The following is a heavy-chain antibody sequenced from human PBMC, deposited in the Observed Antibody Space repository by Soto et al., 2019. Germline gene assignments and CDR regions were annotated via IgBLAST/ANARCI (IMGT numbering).Heavy chain of an antibody. CDR1: GGPIKTGDYY. D-gene: IGHD3-10*01. J-gene: IGHJ4*02. Sequence: PSETLSLTCNVSGGPIKTGDYYWNWIRQPPGKGLEWIGYVFYSGATNYSPSLESRAAISMDTSKNQFSLSLTSVTAADTAVYYCARAGFSYGHLLFWGQGIRVTVSS. V-gene: IGHV4-30-4*01. CDR3: ARAGFSYGHLLF. CDR2: VFYSGAT.